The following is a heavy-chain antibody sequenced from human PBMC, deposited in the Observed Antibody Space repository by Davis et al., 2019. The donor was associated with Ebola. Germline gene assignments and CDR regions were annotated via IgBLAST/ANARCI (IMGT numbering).Heavy chain of an antibody. Sequence: PSETLSLTCSVSGASVGSNAYSWGWIRQPPGKGLEWIAYIHYSGNTYYTPSLESRGTLSVDSPKNQFSLKVSSVTAADTAVYYCARLSPLGTTVDYWGQGTLVTVSS. CDR3: ARLSPLGTTVDY. J-gene: IGHJ4*02. V-gene: IGHV4-39*01. CDR1: GASVGSNAYS. CDR2: IHYSGNT. D-gene: IGHD1-7*01.